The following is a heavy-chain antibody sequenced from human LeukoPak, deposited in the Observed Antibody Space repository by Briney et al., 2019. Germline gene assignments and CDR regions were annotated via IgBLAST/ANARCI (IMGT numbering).Heavy chain of an antibody. CDR2: IWYDGSNK. Sequence: GGSLRLSCAASGFTFSSYGMHWVRQAPGKGLEWVAVIWYDGSNKYYADSVKGRFTISRDNSKNTLYLQMNSLRAEDTAVYYCAPVVTRRVRDYWGQGTLVTVSS. V-gene: IGHV3-33*01. CDR3: APVVTRRVRDY. J-gene: IGHJ4*02. D-gene: IGHD4-23*01. CDR1: GFTFSSYG.